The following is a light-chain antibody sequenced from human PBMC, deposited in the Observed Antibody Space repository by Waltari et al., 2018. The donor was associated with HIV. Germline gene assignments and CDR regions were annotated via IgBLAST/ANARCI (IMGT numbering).Light chain of an antibody. Sequence: ETVLTQSPATLSLSPGERATLSCRASQSVSTYLAWYQQKPGQAPRLLIYVASSRATGIPARFSGSGSGTDFTLTISSLEPEDSAVYYCQQRSNWPPTRTFGQGTKVEIK. CDR3: QQRSNWPPTRT. V-gene: IGKV3-11*01. CDR1: QSVSTY. CDR2: VAS. J-gene: IGKJ1*01.